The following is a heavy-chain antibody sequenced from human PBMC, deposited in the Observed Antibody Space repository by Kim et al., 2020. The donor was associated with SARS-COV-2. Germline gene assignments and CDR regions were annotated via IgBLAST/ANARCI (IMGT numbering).Heavy chain of an antibody. CDR1: RFTFSSYT. D-gene: IGHD2-15*01. CDR2: INTGSVYI. V-gene: IGHV3-21*01. CDR3: ARGRFGGGGSCYFDN. Sequence: GGSLRLSCAASRFTFSSYTMSWVRQAPGKGLEWVSSINTGSVYIYYADSVRGRFTISRDNAKNSLYLQMNSLRAEDTAVYYCARGRFGGGGSCYFDNWGQGALVTVSS. J-gene: IGHJ4*02.